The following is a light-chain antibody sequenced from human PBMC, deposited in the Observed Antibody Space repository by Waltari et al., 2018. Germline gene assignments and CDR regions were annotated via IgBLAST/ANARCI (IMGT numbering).Light chain of an antibody. CDR2: GVS. CDR1: QSVTNNF. CDR3: QQSGDSHRA. V-gene: IGKV3-20*01. Sequence: ELVLTQSPGTLSLSPGETATLFCRTSQSVTNNFLAWFQQKPGQVPRLLIFGVSSRATGVPDRFSGSGSGTDFTLTISRLQPEDFAVYYCQQSGDSHRAFGQGTRLEIK. J-gene: IGKJ1*01.